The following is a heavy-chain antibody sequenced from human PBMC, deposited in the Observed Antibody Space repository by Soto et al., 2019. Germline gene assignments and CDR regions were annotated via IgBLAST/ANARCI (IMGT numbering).Heavy chain of an antibody. V-gene: IGHV3-11*01. Sequence: QVQLVESGGGLGKPGGSLRLSCAASGFTFSDYAMSGIRQAPGKGLEWVSYISSRGSTIYYAASVKGRFTISRDNAKNSLYLQMNRLRAADTAVYYCSGYYSYAFAIWGQGTMVPVSS. D-gene: IGHD3-22*01. CDR1: GFTFSDYA. CDR3: SGYYSYAFAI. J-gene: IGHJ3*02. CDR2: ISSRGSTI.